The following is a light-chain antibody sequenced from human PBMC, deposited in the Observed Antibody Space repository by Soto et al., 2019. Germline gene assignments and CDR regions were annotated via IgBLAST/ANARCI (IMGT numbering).Light chain of an antibody. CDR2: EVS. V-gene: IGLV2-14*01. CDR1: SSDVGGYNY. Sequence: QSALTQPASVSGSPGQSITISCTGTSSDVGGYNYVSWYQQHPGKAPKVMIFEVSNRPSGVSTRFSGSKSGNTASLTISGLQAEDEADYYCSSYTSSSPYVFGTGTKVTVL. J-gene: IGLJ1*01. CDR3: SSYTSSSPYV.